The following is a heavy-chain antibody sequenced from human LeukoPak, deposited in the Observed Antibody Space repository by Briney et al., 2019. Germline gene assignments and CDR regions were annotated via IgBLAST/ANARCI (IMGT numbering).Heavy chain of an antibody. V-gene: IGHV1-69*01. CDR1: GGTFSSHA. CDR2: IIPIFGTA. J-gene: IGHJ5*02. CDR3: ARDLGSSPSGWFDP. Sequence: SVKVSCKASGGTFSSHAISWVRQAPGQGLEWMGGIIPIFGTANYAQKFQGRVTITADESTSTAYMELSSLRSEDTAVYYCARDLGSSPSGWFDPWGQGTLVTVSS. D-gene: IGHD6-13*01.